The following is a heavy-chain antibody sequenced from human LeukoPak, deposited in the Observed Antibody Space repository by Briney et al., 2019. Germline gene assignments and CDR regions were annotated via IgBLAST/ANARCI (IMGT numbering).Heavy chain of an antibody. Sequence: GASVKVSCKTSGYSFILYGISWVRQAPGQGLEWMGWISAYNGNTNYAQKLQGRVTMTTDTSTSTAYMELRSLRSDDTAVYYCAREGQVTGYSSGWYYYYYMDVWGKGTTVTVSS. D-gene: IGHD6-19*01. CDR1: GYSFILYG. V-gene: IGHV1-18*01. J-gene: IGHJ6*03. CDR2: ISAYNGNT. CDR3: AREGQVTGYSSGWYYYYYMDV.